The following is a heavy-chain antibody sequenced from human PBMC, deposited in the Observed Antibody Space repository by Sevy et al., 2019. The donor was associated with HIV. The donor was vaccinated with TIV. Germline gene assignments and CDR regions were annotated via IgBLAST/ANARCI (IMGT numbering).Heavy chain of an antibody. Sequence: EGSLRLSCAASGFTFSSYGMHWVRQAPGKGLEWVAFIRYDGSNKYYADSVKGRFTISRDNSKNTLYLQMNSLRAEDTAVYYCAKDLDYIHYYYYGMDVWGQGTTVTVSS. J-gene: IGHJ6*02. D-gene: IGHD4-4*01. CDR3: AKDLDYIHYYYYGMDV. CDR1: GFTFSSYG. CDR2: IRYDGSNK. V-gene: IGHV3-30*02.